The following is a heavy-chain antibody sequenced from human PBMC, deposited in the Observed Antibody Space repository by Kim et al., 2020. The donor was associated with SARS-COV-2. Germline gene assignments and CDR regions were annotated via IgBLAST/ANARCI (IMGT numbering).Heavy chain of an antibody. D-gene: IGHD3-10*01. CDR3: ARDHFWFGAKYYYFGMDV. CDR1: GFTFNTYW. V-gene: IGHV3-74*01. CDR2: INIDGSST. J-gene: IGHJ6*02. Sequence: GGSLRLSCAASGFTFNTYWMHWVRQAPGKGLVWVSRINIDGSSTAYADSVKGRFTISRDNAKNTLHLQMNSLIAEDTAVYYCARDHFWFGAKYYYFGMDVWGQGTTVTVSS.